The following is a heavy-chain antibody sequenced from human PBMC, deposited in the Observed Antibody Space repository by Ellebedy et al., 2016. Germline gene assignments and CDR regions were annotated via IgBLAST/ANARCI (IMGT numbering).Heavy chain of an antibody. CDR3: AKWNGGWYAFDV. Sequence: GSLRLSCAASGFTVSSSYISWVRQAPGKGLEWIGEINHSGSTNYNPSLKSRVTISVDTSKNQFSLKLTSVTAADTAVYYCAKWNGGWYAFDVWGQGTMVTVSS. CDR2: INHSGST. CDR1: GFTVSSSY. J-gene: IGHJ3*01. D-gene: IGHD6-19*01. V-gene: IGHV4-4*02.